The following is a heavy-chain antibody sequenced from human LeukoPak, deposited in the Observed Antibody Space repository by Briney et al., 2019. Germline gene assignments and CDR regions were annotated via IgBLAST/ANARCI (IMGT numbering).Heavy chain of an antibody. V-gene: IGHV4-59*01. D-gene: IGHD5-18*01. J-gene: IGHJ4*02. Sequence: SETLSLTCTVSGGSISNYYWSWIRLPPGKGLEWIGYIYYTGATYYNPSLKSRVTISLDTPKNQFSPKLNSVTAADAAVYYCARAGYSYGTGYYFDFWGQGALVTVSS. CDR1: GGSISNYY. CDR2: IYYTGAT. CDR3: ARAGYSYGTGYYFDF.